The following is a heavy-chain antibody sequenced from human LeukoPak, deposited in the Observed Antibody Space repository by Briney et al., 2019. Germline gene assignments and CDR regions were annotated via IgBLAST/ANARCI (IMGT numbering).Heavy chain of an antibody. V-gene: IGHV4-34*01. CDR1: GGSFSGYY. CDR2: INHSGST. D-gene: IGHD2-15*01. CDR3: ASRYCSGGSCHYYYYVMDV. J-gene: IGHJ6*02. Sequence: SETLSLTCAVYGGSFSGYYWSWIRQPPGKGLEWIGEINHSGSTNYNPSLKSRVTMSVDTSKNQFSLKLSSVTAADTAVYYCASRYCSGGSCHYYYYVMDVWGQGTTVTVSS.